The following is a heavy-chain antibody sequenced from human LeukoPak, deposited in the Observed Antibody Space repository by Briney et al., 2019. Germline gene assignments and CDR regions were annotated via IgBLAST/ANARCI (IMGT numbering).Heavy chain of an antibody. J-gene: IGHJ4*02. CDR2: IYYSGST. D-gene: IGHD3-10*01. CDR3: AKDPSWGFGEFLLTLDY. V-gene: IGHV4-59*01. CDR1: GGSISSYY. Sequence: SETLSLTCTVSGGSISSYYWSWIRQPPGKGLEWIGYIYYSGSTNYDPSLKSRVTISVDTSKNQFSLKLSSVTAADTAVYYCAKDPSWGFGEFLLTLDYWGQGTLVTVSS.